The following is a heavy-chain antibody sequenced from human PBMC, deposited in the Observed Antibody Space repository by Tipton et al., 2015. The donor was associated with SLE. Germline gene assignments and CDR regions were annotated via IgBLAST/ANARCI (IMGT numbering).Heavy chain of an antibody. J-gene: IGHJ4*02. CDR1: GGSISSYY. CDR3: ARVAYDFWSGYSYYFDY. CDR2: IYYSGST. Sequence: TLSLTCTVSGGSISSYYWSWIRQPPGKGLEWIGYIYYSGSTNYNPSLKSRVTISVDTSKNQFSLMLSSVTAADTAVYYCARVAYDFWSGYSYYFDYWGQGTLVTVSS. D-gene: IGHD3-3*01. V-gene: IGHV4-59*01.